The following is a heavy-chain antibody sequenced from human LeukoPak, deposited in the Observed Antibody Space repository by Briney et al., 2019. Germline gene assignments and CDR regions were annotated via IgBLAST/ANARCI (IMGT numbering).Heavy chain of an antibody. CDR2: ISSNGGST. CDR3: VKSTTVTTGYYYYGIYV. V-gene: IGHV3-64D*06. Sequence: GGSLRLSCSASGFTFSNYAMHWVRQAPGKGLEYVSAISSNGGSTFYADSVKGRFTISRDNSENTLYFQMNSLRAEDTAVYYCVKSTTVTTGYYYYGIYVWGQGTTVTVSS. D-gene: IGHD4-17*01. CDR1: GFTFSNYA. J-gene: IGHJ6*02.